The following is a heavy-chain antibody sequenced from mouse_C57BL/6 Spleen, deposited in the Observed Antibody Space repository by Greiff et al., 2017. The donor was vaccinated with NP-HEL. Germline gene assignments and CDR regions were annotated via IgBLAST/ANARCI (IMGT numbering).Heavy chain of an antibody. V-gene: IGHV1-55*01. Sequence: VQLQQPGAELVKPGASVKLSCKASGYTFTSYWITWVKQRPGQGLEWIGDIYPGSGSPNYNEKFKSKATLTVDTSSSTAYMQLSSLTSEDSAVYYCARDYYGSNWDFDVWGTGTTVTVSS. CDR3: ARDYYGSNWDFDV. CDR2: IYPGSGSP. J-gene: IGHJ1*03. D-gene: IGHD1-1*01. CDR1: GYTFTSYW.